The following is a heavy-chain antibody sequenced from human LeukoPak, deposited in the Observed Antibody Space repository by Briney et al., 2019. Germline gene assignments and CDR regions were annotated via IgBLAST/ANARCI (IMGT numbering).Heavy chain of an antibody. CDR2: IQPGDSES. J-gene: IGHJ4*02. V-gene: IGHV5-51*01. CDR1: GYNFLNYW. D-gene: IGHD6-13*01. CDR3: ARPGAAGTEDYFDY. Sequence: GESLKISCKVSGYNFLNYWIAWVRQKPGKGLEWMGIIQPGDSESRYSPSFQGQVNFSVDNSITTAYLQWSNLKASDTAIYYCARPGAAGTEDYFDYWGQGTLVTVSS.